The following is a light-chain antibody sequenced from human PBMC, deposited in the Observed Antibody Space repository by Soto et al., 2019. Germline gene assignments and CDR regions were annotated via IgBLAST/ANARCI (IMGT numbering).Light chain of an antibody. J-gene: IGLJ3*02. CDR1: SSDVGHPYNY. V-gene: IGLV2-14*03. CDR2: IVS. CDR3: MSYIDSTSTHWV. Sequence: QSALTQPASVSGSPGQSITISCTGTSSDVGHPYNYVSWYQQQPGKAPKLLIFIVSNRPAGITGRFSGSNSGNAATPTISGLGAEDEADDYCMSYIDSTSTHWVLGGGTKLTVL.